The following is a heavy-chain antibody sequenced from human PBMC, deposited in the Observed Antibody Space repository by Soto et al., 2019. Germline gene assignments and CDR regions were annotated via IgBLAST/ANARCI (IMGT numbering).Heavy chain of an antibody. Sequence: GGSLRLSCAASGFTFSSYAMSWVRQAPGKGLEWVSAISGSGGSTYYADSVKGRFTISRDNSKNTLYLHMNSLRAEDTAVYYCAKRDYDFWSGYYPYYYYYGMDVWGQGTTVTVSS. CDR3: AKRDYDFWSGYYPYYYYYGMDV. V-gene: IGHV3-23*01. D-gene: IGHD3-3*01. J-gene: IGHJ6*02. CDR2: ISGSGGST. CDR1: GFTFSSYA.